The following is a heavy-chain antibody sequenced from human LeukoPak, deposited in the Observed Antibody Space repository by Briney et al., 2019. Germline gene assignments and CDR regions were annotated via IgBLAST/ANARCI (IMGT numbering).Heavy chain of an antibody. CDR1: GYTFTSYY. D-gene: IGHD2-15*01. J-gene: IGHJ6*03. CDR2: INPSGGIT. V-gene: IGHV1-46*01. CDR3: ARDPTQNSKIKLKSLYYYYHMDV. Sequence: GASVKVSCKASGYTFTSYYMHWVRQAPGQGLEWMGIINPSGGITTYAQKFQGRVTMTRDTSTSTVYMELSSLRSEDTAVYYCARDPTQNSKIKLKSLYYYYHMDVWGKGTTVTVSS.